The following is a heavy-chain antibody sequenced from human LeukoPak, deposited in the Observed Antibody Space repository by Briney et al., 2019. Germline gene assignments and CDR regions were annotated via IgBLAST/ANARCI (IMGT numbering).Heavy chain of an antibody. CDR1: GGSIGSDDDY. Sequence: SETLSLTCTVSGGSIGSDDDYWSWIRQPPGKGLEWIGCIYYSGSTYDNPSLKSRGTISVDTSKNQFSLKLNSVTAADTAVYYCARGVERIFGVVNWFDPWGQGTPVTVSS. CDR3: ARGVERIFGVVNWFDP. D-gene: IGHD3-3*01. CDR2: IYYSGST. V-gene: IGHV4-30-4*01. J-gene: IGHJ5*02.